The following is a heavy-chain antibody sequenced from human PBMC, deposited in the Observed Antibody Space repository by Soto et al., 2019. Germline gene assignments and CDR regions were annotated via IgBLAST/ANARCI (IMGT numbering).Heavy chain of an antibody. J-gene: IGHJ4*02. V-gene: IGHV1-69*13. CDR3: ARDEPGGDPKVGEKDY. CDR2: IIPIFGTA. D-gene: IGHD3-16*01. CDR1: GGTFSSYA. Sequence: EASVKVSCKASGGTFSSYAISWVRQAPGQGLEWMGGIIPIFGTANYAQKFQGRVTITADESTSTAYMELSSLRSEDTAVFYCARDEPGGDPKVGEKDYWGQGTLVTVSS.